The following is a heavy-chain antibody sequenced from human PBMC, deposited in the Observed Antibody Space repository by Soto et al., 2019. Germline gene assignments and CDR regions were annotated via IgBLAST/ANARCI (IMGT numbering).Heavy chain of an antibody. CDR2: MNPNSGNT. CDR1: GYTFTSYD. V-gene: IGHV1-8*01. J-gene: IGHJ6*03. Sequence: GASVKVSCKASGYTFTSYDINWVRQATGQGLEWMGWMNPNSGNTGYAQKFQGRVTMTRNTSISTAYMELSSLRSEDTAVYYCASRGYCSRTSCKPQNYYYYMDVWGKGTTVTVSS. CDR3: ASRGYCSRTSCKPQNYYYYMDV. D-gene: IGHD2-2*01.